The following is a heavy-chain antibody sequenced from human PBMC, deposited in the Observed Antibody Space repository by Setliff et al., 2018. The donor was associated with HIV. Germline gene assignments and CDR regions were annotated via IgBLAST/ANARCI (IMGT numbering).Heavy chain of an antibody. CDR2: IYYSGST. D-gene: IGHD3-16*02. J-gene: IGHJ6*03. Sequence: TSETLSLTCTVSGGSISSYYWSWIRQPPGKGLEWIGYIYYSGSTNYNPSLKGRVTISVDTSKNQFSLKLSYVTAADTAVYYCARGYPVSYYYYMDVWGKGTTVTVSS. CDR3: ARGYPVSYYYYMDV. V-gene: IGHV4-59*12. CDR1: GGSISSYY.